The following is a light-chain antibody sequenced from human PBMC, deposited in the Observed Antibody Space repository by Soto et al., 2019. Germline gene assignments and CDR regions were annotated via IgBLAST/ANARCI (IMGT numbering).Light chain of an antibody. Sequence: DIVLTQSPGTLSLSPGQRATLSCRASQSVSSNYLAWYQQRPGQAPRLLISGASTRATGIPDRFSGSGSGTDFTLTISRLEPEDFAVYYCQQYGSLSWTFGQGTKVEIK. J-gene: IGKJ1*01. CDR3: QQYGSLSWT. CDR1: QSVSSNY. V-gene: IGKV3-20*01. CDR2: GAS.